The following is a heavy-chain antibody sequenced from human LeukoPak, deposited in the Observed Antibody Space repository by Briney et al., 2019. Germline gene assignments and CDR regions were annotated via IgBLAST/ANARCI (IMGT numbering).Heavy chain of an antibody. D-gene: IGHD5-24*01. CDR2: ISSSSSYI. J-gene: IGHJ3*02. CDR1: GFTFSSYS. Sequence: GGSLRLSCAASGFTFSSYSMNWVRQAPGKGLEWVSSISSSSSYIYYADSVKGRFTISRDNAKNSLYLQMNSLRAEDTAVYYCARCWGRGGYKTYAFDIWGQGTMVTVSS. V-gene: IGHV3-21*01. CDR3: ARCWGRGGYKTYAFDI.